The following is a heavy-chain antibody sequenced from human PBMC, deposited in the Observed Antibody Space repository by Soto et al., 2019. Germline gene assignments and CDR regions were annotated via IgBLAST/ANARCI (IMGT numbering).Heavy chain of an antibody. CDR2: IIPIFGTA. CDR3: ARIQSPGVLRGTFGY. J-gene: IGHJ4*02. D-gene: IGHD2-8*01. Sequence: SVKVSCKASGGTFSSYAISWVRQAPGQGLEWMGGIIPIFGTANYAQKFQGRVTITADESTSTAYMELSSLIFEDTAVYYCARIQSPGVLRGTFGYWGQGTLVTVSS. V-gene: IGHV1-69*13. CDR1: GGTFSSYA.